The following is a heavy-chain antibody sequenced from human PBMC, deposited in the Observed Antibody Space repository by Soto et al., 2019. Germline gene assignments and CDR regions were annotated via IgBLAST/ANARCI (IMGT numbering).Heavy chain of an antibody. V-gene: IGHV1-2*02. J-gene: IGHJ4*02. CDR1: GYTFTGYY. CDR2: INPNSGGT. Sequence: QVQLVQSGAEVKKPGASVKVSCKASGYTFTGYYMHWVRQAPGQGLEWMGWINPNSGGTNYAQKFQGRVTMSRDTSISTAYVELSRLRSDDTAVYYSARAQITMVRGPDYWGQGTLVTVSS. CDR3: ARAQITMVRGPDY. D-gene: IGHD3-10*01.